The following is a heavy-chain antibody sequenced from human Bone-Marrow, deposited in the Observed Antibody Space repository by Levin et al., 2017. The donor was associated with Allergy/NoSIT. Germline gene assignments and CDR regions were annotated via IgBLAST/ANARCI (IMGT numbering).Heavy chain of an antibody. CDR1: GGTFSSYA. V-gene: IGHV1-69*04. J-gene: IGHJ4*02. CDR2: IIPILGIA. D-gene: IGHD2-2*01. CDR3: ARDSGGKHLRAGYCSSTSGHPLDY. Sequence: SVKVSCKASGGTFSSYAISWVRQAPGQGLEWMGRIIPILGIANYAQKFQGRVTITADKSTSTAYMALSSLRSEDTAVYYCARDSGGKHLRAGYCSSTSGHPLDYWGQGTLVTVSS.